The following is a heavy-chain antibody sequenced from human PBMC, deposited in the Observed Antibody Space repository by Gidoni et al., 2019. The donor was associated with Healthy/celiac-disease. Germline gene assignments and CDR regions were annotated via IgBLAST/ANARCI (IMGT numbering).Heavy chain of an antibody. V-gene: IGHV1-2*02. CDR3: ARDLKKQWLVHRNYFDY. Sequence: QVQLVQSGAEVKKPGASVTVSCKASGYTFTGSYMHWVRQAPGQGLECMGWINPNSGGTNYAQKFQGRVTMTRDTSISTAYMELSRLRSDDTAVYYCARDLKKQWLVHRNYFDYWGQGTLVTVSS. CDR1: GYTFTGSY. CDR2: INPNSGGT. D-gene: IGHD6-19*01. J-gene: IGHJ4*02.